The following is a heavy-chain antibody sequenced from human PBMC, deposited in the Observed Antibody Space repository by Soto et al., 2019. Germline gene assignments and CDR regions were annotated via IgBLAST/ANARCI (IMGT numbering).Heavy chain of an antibody. Sequence: GGSLRLSCAASGFTFKESAMNWVRQAPGKGLEGVASISDTGASTWYAESVRGRLSISRDNSKNTLYLQMNSLRGEDTAVYYCAKGRGSGWAWYFDNWGQGTLVTVSS. CDR3: AKGRGSGWAWYFDN. J-gene: IGHJ4*02. CDR1: GFTFKESA. D-gene: IGHD6-19*01. V-gene: IGHV3-23*01. CDR2: ISDTGAST.